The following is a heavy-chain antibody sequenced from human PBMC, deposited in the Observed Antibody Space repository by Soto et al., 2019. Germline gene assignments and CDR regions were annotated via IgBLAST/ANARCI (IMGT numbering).Heavy chain of an antibody. Sequence: GGSLRLSCAASGFTFSSYSMNWVRQAPGKGLEWVANVKQDGSEVYYVDSVKGRFTISRDNAKNSLYLQMNSLRAEDTAVYYCAALDTAMVKTAGYWGQGTLVTVSS. CDR2: VKQDGSEV. D-gene: IGHD5-18*01. CDR3: AALDTAMVKTAGY. V-gene: IGHV3-7*01. CDR1: GFTFSSYS. J-gene: IGHJ4*02.